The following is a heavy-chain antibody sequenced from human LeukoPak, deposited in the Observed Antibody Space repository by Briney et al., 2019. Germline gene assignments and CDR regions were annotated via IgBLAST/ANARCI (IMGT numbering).Heavy chain of an antibody. D-gene: IGHD5-18*01. J-gene: IGHJ4*02. V-gene: IGHV4-39*07. CDR2: IYYSGST. CDR3: ARDKDTAMPKYYFVY. Sequence: SETLSLTCTVSGGSISSSSYYWGWIRQPPGKGLEWIGSIYYSGSTYYNPSLKSRVTISVDTSKNQFSLKLSSVTAADTAVYYCARDKDTAMPKYYFVYWGQGTLVTVSS. CDR1: GGSISSSSYY.